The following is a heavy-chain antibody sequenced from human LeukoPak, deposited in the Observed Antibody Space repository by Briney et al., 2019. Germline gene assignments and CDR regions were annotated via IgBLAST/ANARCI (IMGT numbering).Heavy chain of an antibody. Sequence: SETLSLTCTVSGGSIRSNYWSWVRQPPGKGLEWIGYIYYSGSTSYNPSLKSRATISGDTSTNQFSLKLNSVTAADTAIYYCARAKPNWSPPGYWGQGTLVTVSS. CDR2: IYYSGST. CDR3: ARAKPNWSPPGY. D-gene: IGHD1-1*01. CDR1: GGSIRSNY. V-gene: IGHV4-59*08. J-gene: IGHJ4*02.